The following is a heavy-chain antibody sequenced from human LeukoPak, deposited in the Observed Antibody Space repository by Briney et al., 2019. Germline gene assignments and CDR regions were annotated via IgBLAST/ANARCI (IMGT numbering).Heavy chain of an antibody. Sequence: SETLSLTCTVSGGSISSGDYYWSWLRQPPGTGLEWIGYIYYSGSAYYNPSLKSRVTISLDTSKNQFSLTLSSVTAADTAMYYCARGKIGLFDYWGQGTLVTVSS. D-gene: IGHD2/OR15-2a*01. CDR3: ARGKIGLFDY. CDR1: GGSISSGDYY. CDR2: IYYSGSA. J-gene: IGHJ4*02. V-gene: IGHV4-30-4*01.